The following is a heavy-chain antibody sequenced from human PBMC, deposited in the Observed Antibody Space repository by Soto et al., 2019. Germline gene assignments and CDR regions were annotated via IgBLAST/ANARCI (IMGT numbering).Heavy chain of an antibody. Sequence: SLILSCVASGFILSGYDMHWVRQATGEGLEWVSAIGTAGDPYYSGSVKGRFTISRGNAENSVYLQMNSLRAGDTAVYYCARAGYDSSGYYFYAMDVWGPGTTVTVYS. CDR3: ARAGYDSSGYYFYAMDV. J-gene: IGHJ6*02. V-gene: IGHV3-13*05. D-gene: IGHD3-22*01. CDR1: GFILSGYD. CDR2: IGTAGDP.